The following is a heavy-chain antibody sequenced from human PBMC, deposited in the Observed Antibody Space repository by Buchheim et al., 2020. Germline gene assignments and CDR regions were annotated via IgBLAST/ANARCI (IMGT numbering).Heavy chain of an antibody. CDR3: ARDPTDSSGWYWYFDL. CDR2: IWYDGSTK. D-gene: IGHD6-19*01. CDR1: GFTFSSYG. Sequence: QVQLVESGGGVVQPGRSLRLSCAASGFTFSSYGMHWVRQAPGKGLEWVAVIWYDGSTKYYADSVKGRFTISRDNSKNTLYLQMNSLRAEDTAVYYCARDPTDSSGWYWYFDLWGRGTL. J-gene: IGHJ2*01. V-gene: IGHV3-33*01.